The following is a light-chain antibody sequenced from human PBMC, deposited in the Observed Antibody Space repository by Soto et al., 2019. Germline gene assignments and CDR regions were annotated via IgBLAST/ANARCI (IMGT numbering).Light chain of an antibody. Sequence: EVVLTQSPATLSLSPGERATLSCRASQSVSSYLAWYQQKPGQAPRLLIYDASNRATDIPARFSGSGSGTDFTLSISSLEPEDFAVYYCQHRADWPALAFGGGTKVVIK. CDR1: QSVSSY. J-gene: IGKJ4*01. V-gene: IGKV3-11*01. CDR3: QHRADWPALA. CDR2: DAS.